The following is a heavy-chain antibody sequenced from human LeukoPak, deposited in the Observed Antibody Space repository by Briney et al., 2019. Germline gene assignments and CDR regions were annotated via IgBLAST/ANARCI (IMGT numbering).Heavy chain of an antibody. CDR2: INHSGST. CDR1: GYSISSAYY. D-gene: IGHD3-10*01. V-gene: IGHV4-38-2*02. CDR3: ARRLGSGRSGSYSVRGFDP. J-gene: IGHJ5*02. Sequence: PSETLSLTCTVSGYSISSAYYWGWIRQPPGKGLEWIGEINHSGSTNYNPSLKSRVTISVDTSKNQFSLKLSSVTAADTAVYYCARRLGSGRSGSYSVRGFDPWGQGTLVTVSS.